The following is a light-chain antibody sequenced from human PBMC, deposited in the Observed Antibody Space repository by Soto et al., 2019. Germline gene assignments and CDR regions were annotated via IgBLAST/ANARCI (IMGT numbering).Light chain of an antibody. V-gene: IGKV3-11*01. CDR3: QQHSNWLYT. CDR2: DAS. CDR1: QSLSSY. Sequence: EMGLTQSPATLSLSPGERATLFCSTSQSLSSYLAWYQQKPGQAPRLLIYDASNSATGIPAKFSGSGSGTDFPLTISSLETEDLAVYYCQQHSNWLYTFGQGTKLESK. J-gene: IGKJ2*01.